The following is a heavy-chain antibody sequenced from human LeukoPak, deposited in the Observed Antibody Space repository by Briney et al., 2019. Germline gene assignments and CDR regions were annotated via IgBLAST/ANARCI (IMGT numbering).Heavy chain of an antibody. V-gene: IGHV1-2*02. CDR2: INPNSGGT. CDR1: GYTFTGYY. D-gene: IGHD5-12*01. Sequence: ASVKVSCKASGYTFTGYYMHWVRQAPGQGLEWMGWINPNSGGTNYAQKFQGRVTMTRGTSISTAYMELSRLRSDDTAVYYCARVVEVATITFDDYWGQGTLVTVSS. CDR3: ARVVEVATITFDDY. J-gene: IGHJ4*02.